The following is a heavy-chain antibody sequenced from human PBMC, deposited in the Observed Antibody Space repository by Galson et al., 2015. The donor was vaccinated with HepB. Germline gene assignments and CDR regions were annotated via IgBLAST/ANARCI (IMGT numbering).Heavy chain of an antibody. CDR1: GYTFTYYW. CDR3: ARVEKNWFDP. V-gene: IGHV5-51*03. J-gene: IGHJ5*02. Sequence: QSGAEVKKPGESLKISCKGSGYTFTYYWIAWVRQMPGKGLEWMGTIYPGDSDTRYSPSFQGQVTISADKSTSTAYVQWSSLKASDTAIYFCARVEKNWFDPWGQGTLVTVSS. CDR2: IYPGDSDT.